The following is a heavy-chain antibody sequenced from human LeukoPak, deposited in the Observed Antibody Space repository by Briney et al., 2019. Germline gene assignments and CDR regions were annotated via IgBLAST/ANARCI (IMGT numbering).Heavy chain of an antibody. V-gene: IGHV3-48*01. CDR3: ARGPVAGIYYYYGMDV. J-gene: IGHJ6*02. CDR1: GFTFSSYS. D-gene: IGHD6-19*01. Sequence: GGSLRLSCAASGFTFSSYSMNWVRQAPGKGLEWVSYISSSSSTIYYADSVKGRFTTSRDNAKNSLYLQMNSLRAEDMAVYYCARGPVAGIYYYYGMDVWGQGTTVTVSS. CDR2: ISSSSSTI.